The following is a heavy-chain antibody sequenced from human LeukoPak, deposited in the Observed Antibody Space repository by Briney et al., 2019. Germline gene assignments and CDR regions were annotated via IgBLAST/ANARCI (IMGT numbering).Heavy chain of an antibody. CDR2: INHSGSS. CDR3: ARGVSDFWSGYPFDP. V-gene: IGHV4-34*01. D-gene: IGHD3-3*01. J-gene: IGHJ5*02. Sequence: SETLSLTCAVSGGSFSGYYWSWIRQPPGKGLEWIGEINHSGSSSYKPSLKSRVTISVDTSKNQFSLKLSSVTAADTAVYYCARGVSDFWSGYPFDPWGQGTLVTVSS. CDR1: GGSFSGYY.